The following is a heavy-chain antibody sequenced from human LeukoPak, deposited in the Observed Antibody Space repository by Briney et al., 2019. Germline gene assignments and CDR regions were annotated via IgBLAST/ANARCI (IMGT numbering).Heavy chain of an antibody. CDR3: AKVDRFTSYNYMDV. Sequence: GGSLRLSCAASGFTFSTYWMHWVRQAPGEGLEWVAFIRFDGSNVYYADSVKGRFTLSRDNSKNTLYLQMNSLRVADTALYYCAKVDRFTSYNYMDVWGKGTTVVVSS. J-gene: IGHJ6*03. CDR2: IRFDGSNV. D-gene: IGHD3-16*02. V-gene: IGHV3-30*02. CDR1: GFTFSTYW.